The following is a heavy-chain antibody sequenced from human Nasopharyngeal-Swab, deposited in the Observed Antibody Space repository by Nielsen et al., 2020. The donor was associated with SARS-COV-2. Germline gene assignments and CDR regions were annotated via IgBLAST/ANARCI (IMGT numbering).Heavy chain of an antibody. CDR1: GGTFSSYA. CDR2: IIPILGIA. V-gene: IGHV1-69*04. CDR3: ARGCVLTGPSCYYYGMDV. D-gene: IGHD3-9*01. J-gene: IGHJ6*02. Sequence: SVKVSCKASGGTFSSYAISWVRQAPGQGLEWMGRIIPILGIANYAQKFQGRVTITADKSTGTAYMELSSLRSEDTAVYYCARGCVLTGPSCYYYGMDVWGQGTTVTVSS.